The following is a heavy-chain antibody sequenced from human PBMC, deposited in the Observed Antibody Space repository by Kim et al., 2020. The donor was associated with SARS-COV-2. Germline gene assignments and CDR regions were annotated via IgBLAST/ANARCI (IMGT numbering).Heavy chain of an antibody. D-gene: IGHD2-15*01. J-gene: IGHJ4*02. V-gene: IGHV3-11*01. CDR3: ARAGRGGSSRNFDY. Sequence: AEPVKGRFTIARDNAKNSLYLQMNSRGAEATAVYYCARAGRGGSSRNFDYWGQGTLVTVSS.